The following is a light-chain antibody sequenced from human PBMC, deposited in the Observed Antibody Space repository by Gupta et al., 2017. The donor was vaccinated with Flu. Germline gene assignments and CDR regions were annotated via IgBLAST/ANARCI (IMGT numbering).Light chain of an antibody. CDR1: GSDVGASNF. J-gene: IGLJ1*01. CDR2: SVH. V-gene: IGLV2-11*01. CDR3: YSFAGSYIRNA. Sequence: QSALTQPRSVSGSPGQSITISCTGTGSDVGASNFVPWYRQYPGKAPTLMIYSVHKRPSGVPDRISGSKSGNTAFLTISGLQSEDEADYYCYSFAGSYIRNAFGTGTAVTVL.